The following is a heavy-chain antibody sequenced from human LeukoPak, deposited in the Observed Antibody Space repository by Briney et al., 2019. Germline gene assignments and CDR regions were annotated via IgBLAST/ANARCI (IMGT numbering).Heavy chain of an antibody. CDR2: ISSSGSTI. CDR3: ARDRRGGKDFDY. V-gene: IGHV3-11*04. CDR1: GSTFSDYY. J-gene: IGHJ4*02. D-gene: IGHD1-26*01. Sequence: GGSLRLSCAASGSTFSDYYMSWIRQAPGKGLEWVSYISSSGSTIYYADSVKGRLTISRDNAKNSLYLQMNSLRAEDTAVYYCARDRRGGKDFDYWGQGTLVTVSS.